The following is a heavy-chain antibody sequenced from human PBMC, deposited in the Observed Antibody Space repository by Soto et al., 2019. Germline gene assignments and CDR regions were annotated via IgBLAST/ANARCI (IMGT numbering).Heavy chain of an antibody. Sequence: GGSLRLSCAASGFTFSSYGMHWVRQAPGKGLEWVAVKWYDGSNKYYADSVKGRFTISRDNSKNTLYLQMNSLRAEDTAVYYCAREYQSVATITPYYYYYYMDVWGKGTTVTVSS. J-gene: IGHJ6*03. CDR2: KWYDGSNK. V-gene: IGHV3-33*01. CDR3: AREYQSVATITPYYYYYYMDV. CDR1: GFTFSSYG. D-gene: IGHD5-12*01.